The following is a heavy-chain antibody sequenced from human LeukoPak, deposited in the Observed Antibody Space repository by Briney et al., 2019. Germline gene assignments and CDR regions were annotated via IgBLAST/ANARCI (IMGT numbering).Heavy chain of an antibody. Sequence: PSGTLSLTCTVSGGSISSSGYDWGWIRQPPGKGLEWIGSVYYSGSTSGSTYYNASLKSRVTISVDTSKNQFSLKLSSVTAADTAVYYCARLRYCSSPSCPGDYWGQGTLVTVSS. J-gene: IGHJ4*02. CDR2: VYYSGSTSGST. V-gene: IGHV4-39*01. CDR3: ARLRYCSSPSCPGDY. CDR1: GGSISSSGYD. D-gene: IGHD2-2*01.